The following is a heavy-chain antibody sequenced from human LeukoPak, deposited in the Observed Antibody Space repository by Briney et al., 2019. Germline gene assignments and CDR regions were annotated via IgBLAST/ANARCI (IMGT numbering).Heavy chain of an antibody. Sequence: GESLKTSCTVSGYTFSNFWIGWVRQMPGEGLEWLGIVYPGDSGTRYNPSFQGQVSISADKSISTAYLHLNSLKASDTAMYYCARLPYYYDSTRYGPFDFWGQGTMVTVSS. CDR3: ARLPYYYDSTRYGPFDF. J-gene: IGHJ3*01. V-gene: IGHV5-51*01. D-gene: IGHD3-22*01. CDR1: GYTFSNFW. CDR2: VYPGDSGT.